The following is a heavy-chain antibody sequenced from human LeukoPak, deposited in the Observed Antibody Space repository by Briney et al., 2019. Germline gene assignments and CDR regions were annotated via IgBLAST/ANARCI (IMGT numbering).Heavy chain of an antibody. CDR3: ARRRITPDAFDI. D-gene: IGHD2-15*01. J-gene: IGHJ3*02. V-gene: IGHV3-21*01. CDR2: ISSSSSYI. Sequence: GGSLRLSCAASGFTFSSYSMNWVRQAPGKGLEWVSSISSSSSYIYYADSVKGRFTISRDNAKNSLYLQMNSLRAEDTAVYYCARRRITPDAFDIWGQGTMVTVSS. CDR1: GFTFSSYS.